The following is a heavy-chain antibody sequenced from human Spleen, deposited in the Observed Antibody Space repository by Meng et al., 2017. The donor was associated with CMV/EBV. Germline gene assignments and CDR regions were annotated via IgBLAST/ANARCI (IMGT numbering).Heavy chain of an antibody. J-gene: IGHJ6*02. Sequence: ASVKVSCKASGYTFTSYGISWVRQAPGQGLEWMGWISAYNGNTNYAQKLQGRVTMTTDTSTSTAYMELRSLRSDDMAVYYCARVKRYCTGGSCSSTGYYGMDVWGQGTTVTVSS. CDR2: ISAYNGNT. V-gene: IGHV1-18*03. CDR3: ARVKRYCTGGSCSSTGYYGMDV. CDR1: GYTFTSYG. D-gene: IGHD2-15*01.